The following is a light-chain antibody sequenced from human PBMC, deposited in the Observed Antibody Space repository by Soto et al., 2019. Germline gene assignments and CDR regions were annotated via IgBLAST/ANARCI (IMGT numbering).Light chain of an antibody. V-gene: IGKV3-20*01. CDR3: QQYDSSPYT. Sequence: VLTQSPGTLSLSPGGRATLSCRASQSVSSSNLAWYQKKPGQAPRVLIYGASTRATGIPDRFSGSGSGTDFTLTISRLEPEDFAVYYCQQYDSSPYTFGQGTNPEIK. CDR2: GAS. CDR1: QSVSSSN. J-gene: IGKJ2*01.